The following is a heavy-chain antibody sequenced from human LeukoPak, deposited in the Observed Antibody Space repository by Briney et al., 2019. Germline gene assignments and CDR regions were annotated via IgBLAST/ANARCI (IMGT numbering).Heavy chain of an antibody. D-gene: IGHD2-2*01. CDR3: AREEDIVVIPAAPGATYFDY. CDR1: GGAFSGYY. Sequence: SETLSLTSADHGGAFSGYYWSRIRQPPGKGPERSGEINHIGSTNYNPSITRRVTISSDTSKSQFSLKLSSVTAADTAVYYCAREEDIVVIPAAPGATYFDYWGQGTLVTVSS. CDR2: INHIGST. J-gene: IGHJ4*02. V-gene: IGHV4-34*01.